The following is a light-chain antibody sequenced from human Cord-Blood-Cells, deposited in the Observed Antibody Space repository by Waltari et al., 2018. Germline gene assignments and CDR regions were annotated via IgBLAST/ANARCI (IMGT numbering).Light chain of an antibody. Sequence: QSALTQPPSASGSPGQSVTISCTGTSSDVGGYNYVPWYQQHPGKAPKLMIYEVSKRPSGVPDRFSGSKSGNTASLTVSGLQAEDEADYYCSSYAGSNNNYVFGTGTKVTVL. J-gene: IGLJ1*01. CDR1: SSDVGGYNY. V-gene: IGLV2-8*01. CDR2: EVS. CDR3: SSYAGSNNNYV.